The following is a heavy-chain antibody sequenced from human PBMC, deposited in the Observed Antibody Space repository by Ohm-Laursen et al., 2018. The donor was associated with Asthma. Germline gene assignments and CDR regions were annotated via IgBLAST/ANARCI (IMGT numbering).Heavy chain of an antibody. CDR2: ISYDGSNK. V-gene: IGHV3-30*03. Sequence: SLRLSCAASGFTFSSYGMHWVRQAPGKGLEWVAVISYDGSNKYYADSVKGRFTISRDNSKNTLYLQMNSLRAEDTAVYYCARGPLGYCSGGSCLLTGPWGQGTLVTVSS. J-gene: IGHJ5*02. D-gene: IGHD2-15*01. CDR1: GFTFSSYG. CDR3: ARGPLGYCSGGSCLLTGP.